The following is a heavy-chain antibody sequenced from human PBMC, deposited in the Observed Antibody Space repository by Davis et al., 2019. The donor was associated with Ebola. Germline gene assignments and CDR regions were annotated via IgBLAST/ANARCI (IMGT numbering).Heavy chain of an antibody. CDR3: ARDRRQSYGAGVIDEYYGMDV. CDR2: LSYTGNP. Sequence: PSETLSLTCNVSGSSVRSDLSFWSWIRQPPGKGLEWVGYLSYTGNPKYNPSLKSRVTMSVDTSKNQFSLKLSSVTAADTAVYYCARDRRQSYGAGVIDEYYGMDVWGQGTTVTVSS. V-gene: IGHV4-61*01. J-gene: IGHJ6*02. CDR1: GSSVRSDLSF. D-gene: IGHD3-10*01.